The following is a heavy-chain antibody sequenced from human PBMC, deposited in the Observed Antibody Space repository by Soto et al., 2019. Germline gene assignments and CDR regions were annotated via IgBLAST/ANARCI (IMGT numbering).Heavy chain of an antibody. CDR1: GGSISSSSYY. CDR3: ARRAARYSGSCRTGQFDH. CDR2: IYYSGST. D-gene: IGHD1-26*01. V-gene: IGHV4-39*01. Sequence: SETLSLTCTVSGGSISSSSYYWGWIRQPPWKGLEWIGSIYYSGSTYYNPSLKSRVTISVDTSKNQFSLKLSSVTAADTAVYYCARRAARYSGSCRTGQFDHWGQGXLVTVYS. J-gene: IGHJ4*02.